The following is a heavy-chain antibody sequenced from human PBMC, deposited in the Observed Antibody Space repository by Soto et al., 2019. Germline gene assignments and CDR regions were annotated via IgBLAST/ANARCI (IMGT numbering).Heavy chain of an antibody. CDR1: VGTFSSYA. V-gene: IGHV1-69*01. D-gene: IGHD3-3*01. J-gene: IGHJ6*02. Sequence: QVQLVQSGSSVKKPGSSVKVSCKASVGTFSSYAISWVRQAPGQGLEWMGGIIPIFNATPYAQKFQGRVTITADESTSTAYMELSSLRSEDTAVYYCAREDFDSEIYYGMDVWGQGTTVTVSS. CDR3: AREDFDSEIYYGMDV. CDR2: IIPIFNAT.